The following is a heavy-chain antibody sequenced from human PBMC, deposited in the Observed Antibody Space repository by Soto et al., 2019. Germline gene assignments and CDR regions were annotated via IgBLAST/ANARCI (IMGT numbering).Heavy chain of an antibody. Sequence: QPGGSLRLSCAAPGFNFNIHALHWIRQAPGEGLEWVAVMSPGGNSQYYADSVKGRFTISRDTSKSTLYLQMTSLRPEDTAVYYCASGAAFYYDTSRYWGQGTLVTAPQ. J-gene: IGHJ4*02. V-gene: IGHV3-30-3*01. D-gene: IGHD3-22*01. CDR2: MSPGGNSQ. CDR3: ASGAAFYYDTSRY. CDR1: GFNFNIHA.